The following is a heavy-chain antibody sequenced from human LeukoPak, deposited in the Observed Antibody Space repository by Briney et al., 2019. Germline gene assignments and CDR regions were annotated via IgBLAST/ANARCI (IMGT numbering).Heavy chain of an antibody. J-gene: IGHJ6*03. CDR1: GGTFSSYA. CDR2: IIPIFGTA. D-gene: IGHD2-2*01. V-gene: IGHV1-69*05. Sequence: SVKVSCKASGGTFSSYAISWVRQAPGQGLEWMVGIIPIFGTAHYAQKFQGRVTITTDESTSTAYMELSSLRSEDTAVYYCARGKQYCSSTSCPHNYYYYYYMDVWGKGTTVTVSS. CDR3: ARGKQYCSSTSCPHNYYYYYYMDV.